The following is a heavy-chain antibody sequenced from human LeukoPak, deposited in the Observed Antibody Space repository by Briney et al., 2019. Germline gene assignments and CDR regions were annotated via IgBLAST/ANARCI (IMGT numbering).Heavy chain of an antibody. Sequence: SETLSLTCTVSGGSISSSSYYWGWLRQPPGKGLEWFGSIYYSGSTYYNPSLKSRVTISVDTSKNQFSLKLSSVTAADTAVYYCARQHLWFGENYFDYWGQGTLVTVSS. V-gene: IGHV4-39*01. J-gene: IGHJ4*02. D-gene: IGHD3-10*01. CDR2: IYYSGST. CDR3: ARQHLWFGENYFDY. CDR1: GGSISSSSYY.